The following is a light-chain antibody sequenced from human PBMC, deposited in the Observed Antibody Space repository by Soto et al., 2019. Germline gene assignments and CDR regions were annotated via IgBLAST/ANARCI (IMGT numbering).Light chain of an antibody. CDR2: EVT. CDR3: HAYDSSLDAFV. V-gene: IGLV2-8*01. J-gene: IGLJ1*01. CDR1: SSDVGGYDY. Sequence: QSALTQPPSASGSPGQSVTISCTGTSSDVGGYDYVSWYQQHPGKAPKLMIYEVTKRPSGVPDRFSGSKSDTSASLAITGLQSEDEADYYCHAYDSSLDAFVFGTGTKLTVL.